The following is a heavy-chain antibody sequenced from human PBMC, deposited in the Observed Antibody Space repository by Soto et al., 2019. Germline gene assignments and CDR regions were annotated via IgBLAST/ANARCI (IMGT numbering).Heavy chain of an antibody. Sequence: GGSLRLSCAASGFTFATYAMTWVRQAPGKGLEWVSSISGSGGATYYADSVKGRFTISRDDSKNTLFLQMDSLRAEDTALYYCAKAGRPFYDLWSENRFDPWGQGTLVTVSS. V-gene: IGHV3-23*01. CDR2: ISGSGGAT. J-gene: IGHJ5*02. D-gene: IGHD3-3*01. CDR3: AKAGRPFYDLWSENRFDP. CDR1: GFTFATYA.